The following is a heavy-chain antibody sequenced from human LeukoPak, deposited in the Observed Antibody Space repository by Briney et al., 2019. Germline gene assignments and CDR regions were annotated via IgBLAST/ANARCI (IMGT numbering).Heavy chain of an antibody. CDR3: ARETYYASGRLYNRIDY. Sequence: ASVKVSCKASGYTFTGYYMHWVRQAPGQGLEWMGWINPNSGGTNYAQKFQGRVTMTRDTSISTAYMDLSRLRSDDTAVYYCARETYYASGRLYNRIDYWGQGTLVTVSS. CDR1: GYTFTGYY. D-gene: IGHD3-10*01. J-gene: IGHJ4*02. V-gene: IGHV1-2*02. CDR2: INPNSGGT.